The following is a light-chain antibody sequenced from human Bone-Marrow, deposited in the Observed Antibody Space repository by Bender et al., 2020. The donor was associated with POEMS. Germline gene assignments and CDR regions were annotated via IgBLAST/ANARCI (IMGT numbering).Light chain of an antibody. CDR1: SSDVGKYNF. CDR3: CSYAGSSTWV. CDR2: EDI. J-gene: IGLJ3*02. Sequence: QSALTQPPSASGSPGQSVTISCTGTSSDVGKYNFVSWYQQYPGTAPKLMIYEDIRRPSGVSHRFSGSKSGNTASLTITGLQAEDEADYFCCSYAGSSTWVFGGGTKLTVL. V-gene: IGLV2-23*01.